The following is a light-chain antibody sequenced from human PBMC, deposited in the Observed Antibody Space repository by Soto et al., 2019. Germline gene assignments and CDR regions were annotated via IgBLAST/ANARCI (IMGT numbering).Light chain of an antibody. CDR3: QQSYSIPWT. CDR2: AAS. V-gene: IGKV1-39*01. CDR1: QGINSH. Sequence: DIQLAQSPSFLSASVGDRVTITCRASQGINSHLAWYQQKPGKAPKVMIYAASSLQSGIPSRFSGSGSGTDFTLTISSLQPEDVATYYCQQSYSIPWTFGQGTKVDIK. J-gene: IGKJ1*01.